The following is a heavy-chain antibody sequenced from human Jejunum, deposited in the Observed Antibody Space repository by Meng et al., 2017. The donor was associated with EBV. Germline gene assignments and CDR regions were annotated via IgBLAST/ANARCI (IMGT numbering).Heavy chain of an antibody. J-gene: IGHJ4*02. D-gene: IGHD5-24*01. CDR1: GYDFINSG. Sequence: QVQLGQSGAEVKKPGASVKVSFKASGYDFINSGISWVRQAPGQGLEWMGWISVYRGNTNYAQRFQDRVTLTTNTSTSTVYMELRSLTSDDTAVYYCARDRSNSDYWGQGTLVTVSS. CDR2: ISVYRGNT. CDR3: ARDRSNSDY. V-gene: IGHV1-18*01.